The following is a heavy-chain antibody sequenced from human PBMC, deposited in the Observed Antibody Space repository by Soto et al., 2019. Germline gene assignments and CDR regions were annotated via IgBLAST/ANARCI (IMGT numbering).Heavy chain of an antibody. D-gene: IGHD6-6*01. CDR2: ISSNGVGT. J-gene: IGHJ6*03. V-gene: IGHV3-64*01. CDR3: ARRARPDFYYMDV. Sequence: EVQLAESGGGLAQPGGSLRLSCAASGFTLSDYAMDWVRQAPGKGLEYVSGISSNGVGTYYAKSVQGRFTISRDNSKNTVYLQMGSLTPEDMAVYYCARRARPDFYYMDVWGKGTTVTVSS. CDR1: GFTLSDYA.